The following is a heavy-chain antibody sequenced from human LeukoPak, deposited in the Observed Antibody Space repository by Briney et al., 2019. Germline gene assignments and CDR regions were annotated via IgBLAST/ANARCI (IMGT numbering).Heavy chain of an antibody. CDR2: ISSISYI. Sequence: PGGSLRLSCAASGFTFSSYWMSWVRQTPGKGLEWVSSISSISYIYYADSVKGRFTISRDTAKNSLYLQMNSLRAEDTAVYYCARDQYGGYALDYWGQGTLVTVPS. D-gene: IGHD4-17*01. J-gene: IGHJ4*02. CDR1: GFTFSSYW. CDR3: ARDQYGGYALDY. V-gene: IGHV3-21*01.